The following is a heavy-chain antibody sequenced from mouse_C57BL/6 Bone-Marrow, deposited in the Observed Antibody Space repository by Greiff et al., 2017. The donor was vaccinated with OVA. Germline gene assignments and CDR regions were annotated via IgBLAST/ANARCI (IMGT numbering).Heavy chain of an antibody. D-gene: IGHD2-5*01. Sequence: VQLQQSGAELVRPGASVKLSCTASGFNIKDYYMHWVKQRPEQGLEWIGWIDPENGDTEYASKFQGKATITADTSSNTAYLQLSSLTSEDTAVYYCTAYYSNPLYAMDYWGQGTSVTVSS. J-gene: IGHJ4*01. V-gene: IGHV14-4*01. CDR1: GFNIKDYY. CDR2: IDPENGDT. CDR3: TAYYSNPLYAMDY.